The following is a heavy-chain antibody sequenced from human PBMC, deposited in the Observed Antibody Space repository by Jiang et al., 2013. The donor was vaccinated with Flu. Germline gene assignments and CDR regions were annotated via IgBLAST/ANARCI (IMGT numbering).Heavy chain of an antibody. V-gene: IGHV5-51*01. Sequence: YWIGWVRQMPGKGLEWMGIIYPGDSDTRYSPSFQGQVTISADKSISTAYLQWSSLKASDTAMYYCARSMAVAGYNWFDPWGQGTLVTVSS. CDR3: ARSMAVAGYNWFDP. CDR2: IYPGDSDT. D-gene: IGHD6-19*01. CDR1: YW. J-gene: IGHJ5*02.